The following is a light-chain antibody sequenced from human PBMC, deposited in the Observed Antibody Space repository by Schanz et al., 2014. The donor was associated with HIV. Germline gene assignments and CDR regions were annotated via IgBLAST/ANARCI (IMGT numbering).Light chain of an antibody. Sequence: QSALTQPASVSGSLGQSITISCTGTSGDVGRYDYVSWYQQHPGQAPKLLIYDVTYRPSGISNRFSGSKSGYTASLTISGLQAEDEADYYCSSYTSSSTPLVFGGGTKLTVL. CDR3: SSYTSSSTPLV. V-gene: IGLV2-14*03. J-gene: IGLJ3*02. CDR2: DVT. CDR1: SGDVGRYDY.